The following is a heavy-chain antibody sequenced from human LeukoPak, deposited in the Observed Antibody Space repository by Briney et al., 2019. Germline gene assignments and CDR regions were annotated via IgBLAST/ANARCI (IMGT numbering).Heavy chain of an antibody. CDR3: ARVGVCGGDCYPWAFDF. CDR2: IYYSGST. J-gene: IGHJ3*01. Sequence: KTSETLSLTCTVSGGSISSYYWSWIRQPPGKGLEWIGYIYYSGSTNYNPSLKSRVTISVDTSKNQFSLKLSSVTAADTAVYFCARVGVCGGDCYPWAFDFWGQGTLVTVSS. V-gene: IGHV4-59*12. D-gene: IGHD2-21*02. CDR1: GGSISSYY.